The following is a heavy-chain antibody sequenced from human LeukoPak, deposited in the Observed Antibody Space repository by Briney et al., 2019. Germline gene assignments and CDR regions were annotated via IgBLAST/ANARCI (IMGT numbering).Heavy chain of an antibody. CDR2: IYYSGITN. Sequence: SETLSLTCTVSGGSISSSSYYWGWIRQPPGKGLEWMGSIYYSGITNNYNPSLKGRVTISVDTSKNQFSLKLSSVTAADTAMYYCARNTVTSWNWFDPWGQGTLVIVSS. V-gene: IGHV4-61*05. J-gene: IGHJ5*02. CDR3: ARNTVTSWNWFDP. D-gene: IGHD4-17*01. CDR1: GGSISSSSYY.